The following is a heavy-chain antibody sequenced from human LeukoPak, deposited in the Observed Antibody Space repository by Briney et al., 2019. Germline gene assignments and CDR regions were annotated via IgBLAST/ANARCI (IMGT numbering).Heavy chain of an antibody. V-gene: IGHV3-21*01. CDR1: GFTFSSYS. CDR2: ISSSSSYI. Sequence: PGGSLRLSCAASGFTFSSYSMNWVRQAPGKGLEWVASISSSSSYIYYADSVKGRFIISRDNAKRSLYLQMNSLRAEDTAVYYCARDRIPHCSGGSCSNFDYWGQGTLVTVSS. J-gene: IGHJ4*02. D-gene: IGHD2-15*01. CDR3: ARDRIPHCSGGSCSNFDY.